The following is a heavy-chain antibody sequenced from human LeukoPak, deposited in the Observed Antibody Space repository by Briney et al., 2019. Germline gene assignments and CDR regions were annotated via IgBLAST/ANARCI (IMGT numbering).Heavy chain of an antibody. CDR1: GYTFTGYY. CDR3: ARTQTYGDYDY. Sequence: ASVKVSCKASGYTFTGYYMHWVRQAPGQGLEWMGGIIPIFGTANYAQKFQGRVTITADESTSTAYMELSSLRSEDTAVYYCARTQTYGDYDYWGQGTLVTVSS. CDR2: IIPIFGTA. J-gene: IGHJ4*02. D-gene: IGHD4-17*01. V-gene: IGHV1-69*13.